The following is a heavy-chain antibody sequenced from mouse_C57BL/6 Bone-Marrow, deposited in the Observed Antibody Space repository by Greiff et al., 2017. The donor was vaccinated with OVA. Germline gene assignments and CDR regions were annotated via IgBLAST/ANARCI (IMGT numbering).Heavy chain of an antibody. D-gene: IGHD3-2*02. Sequence: EVQLMESGEGLVKPGGSLKLSCAASGFTFSSYAMSWVRQTPETRLELVAYISSGGDYIYYADTVMGRFTISRDNARNTLYLQMSSLKSEDTAMYYCTREAETYWYFDVWGTGTTVTVSS. V-gene: IGHV5-9-1*02. CDR1: GFTFSSYA. J-gene: IGHJ1*03. CDR2: ISSGGDYI. CDR3: TREAETYWYFDV.